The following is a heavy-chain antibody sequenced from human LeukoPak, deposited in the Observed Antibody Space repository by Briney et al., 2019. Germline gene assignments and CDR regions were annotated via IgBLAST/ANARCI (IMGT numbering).Heavy chain of an antibody. Sequence: GRSLRLSCAASGFTFSSYAMSWVRQAPGKGLEWVSAISGSGGSTYYADSVKGRFTISRDNSKNTLYLQMNSLRAEDTAVYYCAKVPAGSGYYLVAYWGQGTLVTVSS. CDR1: GFTFSSYA. CDR2: ISGSGGST. D-gene: IGHD3-3*01. V-gene: IGHV3-23*01. CDR3: AKVPAGSGYYLVAY. J-gene: IGHJ4*02.